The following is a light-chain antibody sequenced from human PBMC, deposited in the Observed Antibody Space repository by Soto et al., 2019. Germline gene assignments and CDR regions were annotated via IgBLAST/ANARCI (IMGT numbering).Light chain of an antibody. J-gene: IGKJ4*01. CDR3: LQANNFPVT. CDR2: PAS. CDR1: QGIGSW. V-gene: IGKV1-12*01. Sequence: DIQMTQSPSFVSASIGARVTITCRASQGIGSWLAWYQQVPGRAPRLLIFPASPFQSGVSSRFRGSGSGTDFTLTITSLQPEYFATYFCLQANNFPVTFGEATKVEMK.